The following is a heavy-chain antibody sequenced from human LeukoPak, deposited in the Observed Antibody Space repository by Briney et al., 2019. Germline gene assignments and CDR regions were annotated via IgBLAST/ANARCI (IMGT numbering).Heavy chain of an antibody. CDR1: GFTFSDHY. D-gene: IGHD3-10*01. J-gene: IGHJ4*02. CDR3: ARSYGSGTYPFDY. CDR2: TRKKVNSYTT. Sequence: GGSLRLSCAASGFTFSDHYMDWVCQAPGKGLEWVGRTRKKVNSYTTEYAASVKGRFTISRDDSKNSLYLQMNSLKTEDTAVYYCARSYGSGTYPFDYWGQGTLVTVSS. V-gene: IGHV3-72*01.